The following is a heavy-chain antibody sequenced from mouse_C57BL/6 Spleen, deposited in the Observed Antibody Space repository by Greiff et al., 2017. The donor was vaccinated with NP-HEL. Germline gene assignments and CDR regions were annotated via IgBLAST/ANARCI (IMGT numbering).Heavy chain of an antibody. V-gene: IGHV1-69*01. J-gene: IGHJ2*01. CDR3: ARGGSTYYFDY. Sequence: QVQLQQPGAELVMPGASVKLSCKASGYTFTSYWMHWVKQRPGQGLEWIGEIDPSDSYTNYNQKFKGKSTLTVDKSSSTAYMQLSSRTSEDSAVYYCARGGSTYYFDYWGQGTTLTVSS. CDR2: IDPSDSYT. CDR1: GYTFTSYW.